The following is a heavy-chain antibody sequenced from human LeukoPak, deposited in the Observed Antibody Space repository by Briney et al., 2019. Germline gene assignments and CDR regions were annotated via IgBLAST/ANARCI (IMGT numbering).Heavy chain of an antibody. V-gene: IGHV3-23*01. CDR3: AKHIAAAGTRWFDP. CDR1: GFTFSSYA. D-gene: IGHD6-13*01. J-gene: IGHJ5*02. Sequence: PGGSLRLSCAASGFTFSSYAMSWVRQAPGKGLEWVSAISGSGGSTYYADSVKGRFTISRDNSKNTLYLQMNSLRAGDTAVYYCAKHIAAAGTRWFDPWGQGTLVTVSS. CDR2: ISGSGGST.